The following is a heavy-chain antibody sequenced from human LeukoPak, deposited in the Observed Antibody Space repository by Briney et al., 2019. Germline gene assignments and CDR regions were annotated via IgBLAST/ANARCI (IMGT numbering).Heavy chain of an antibody. Sequence: GGSLRLSCAASGFTFNGYATGWVRQAPGKGLEWISSISDDGVATYYADSVKGRFTISRDNSKNTLYLQMNSLRAEDTAVYYCAKVPVGSSSYYFDYWGQGTLATVSS. CDR3: AKVPVGSSSYYFDY. V-gene: IGHV3-23*01. CDR1: GFTFNGYA. D-gene: IGHD6-6*01. CDR2: ISDDGVAT. J-gene: IGHJ4*02.